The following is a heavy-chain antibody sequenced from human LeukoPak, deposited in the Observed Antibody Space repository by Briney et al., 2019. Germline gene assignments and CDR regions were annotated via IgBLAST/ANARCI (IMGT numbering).Heavy chain of an antibody. V-gene: IGHV1-2*02. CDR3: ARGTLWFGELSTY. CDR1: GYTFTGYY. Sequence: ASVRVSCKASGYTFTGYYMHWVRQAPGQGLEWMGWINPNGGGTNYAQKFQGRVTMTRNTSISTAYMELSSLRSEDTAVYYCARGTLWFGELSTYWGQGTLVTVSS. J-gene: IGHJ4*02. D-gene: IGHD3-10*01. CDR2: INPNGGGT.